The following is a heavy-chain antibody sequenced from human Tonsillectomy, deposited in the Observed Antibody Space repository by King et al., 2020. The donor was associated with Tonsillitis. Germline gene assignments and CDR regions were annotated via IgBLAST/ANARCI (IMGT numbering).Heavy chain of an antibody. V-gene: IGHV1-8*01. CDR2: MNPNSGNT. J-gene: IGHJ4*02. D-gene: IGHD3-10*01. CDR3: ARGLTDRGSLFIF. CDR1: GYTFTSYN. Sequence: VQLVESGAEVKKPGASVKVSCKASGYTFTSYNINWVRQATGQGLEWMGWMNPNSGNTVFAQKFPGRVTMTRNTSISTAYMELSSLSSEDTAVYYCARGLTDRGSLFIFWGQGTLVTVSS.